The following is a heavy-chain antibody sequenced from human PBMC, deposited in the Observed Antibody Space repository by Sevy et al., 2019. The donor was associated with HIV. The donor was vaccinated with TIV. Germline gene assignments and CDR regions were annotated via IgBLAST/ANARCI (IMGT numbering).Heavy chain of an antibody. V-gene: IGHV1-8*02. CDR3: ASGGSGDVWNYGYYYYGMDV. Sequence: ASVKVSCKASGDTFSTYDINWVRQAPGQGHEWMRWMSPKSGCTGFAQKFQGRLTMTRDTSINTAYMELSSLRSDDTAVYYCASGGSGDVWNYGYYYYGMDVLGQGTTVTVSS. CDR2: MSPKSGCT. CDR1: GDTFSTYD. J-gene: IGHJ6*02. D-gene: IGHD3-3*01.